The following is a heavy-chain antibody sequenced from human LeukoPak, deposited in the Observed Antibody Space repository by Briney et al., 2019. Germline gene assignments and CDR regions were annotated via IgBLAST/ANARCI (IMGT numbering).Heavy chain of an antibody. D-gene: IGHD3-10*01. Sequence: GGSLRLSCAASGFTFSSYWMHWVRQAPEKGLEWVSRINSDGSSTNYADSVKGRFTISRDNAKNTLDLQMNSLRVEDTAVYYCARDRAVRGANNGFDPWGQGTLVTVSS. CDR1: GFTFSSYW. V-gene: IGHV3-74*01. J-gene: IGHJ5*02. CDR3: ARDRAVRGANNGFDP. CDR2: INSDGSST.